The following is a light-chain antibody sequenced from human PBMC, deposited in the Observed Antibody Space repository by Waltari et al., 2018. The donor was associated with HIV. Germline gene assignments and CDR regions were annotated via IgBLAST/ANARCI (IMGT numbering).Light chain of an antibody. Sequence: QSALTQHRSLSGSPGQSVPISCTGTSSDAGGYNYVSWYQQHPGKAPKLMIFDVNKRPSGVPDRFSGSKSGNTASLTISGLQAEDEADYYCCSYADNYTWVFGGGTKLTVL. CDR2: DVN. V-gene: IGLV2-11*01. CDR3: CSYADNYTWV. J-gene: IGLJ3*02. CDR1: SSDAGGYNY.